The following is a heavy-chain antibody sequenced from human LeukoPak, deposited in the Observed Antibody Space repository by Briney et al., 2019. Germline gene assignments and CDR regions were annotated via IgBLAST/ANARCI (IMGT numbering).Heavy chain of an antibody. CDR3: ARSVDTAMVTSSAFDY. CDR1: GSTFSSYA. V-gene: IGHV1-69*04. Sequence: GASVKVSCKASGSTFSSYAISWVRQAPGQGLEWMGRIIPILGIANYAQKFQGRVTITADKSTSTAYMELSSLRSEDTAVYYCARSVDTAMVTSSAFDYWGQGTLVTVSS. D-gene: IGHD5-18*01. J-gene: IGHJ4*02. CDR2: IIPILGIA.